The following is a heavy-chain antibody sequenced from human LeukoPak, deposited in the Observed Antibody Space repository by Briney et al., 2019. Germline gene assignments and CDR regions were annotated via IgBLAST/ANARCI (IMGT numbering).Heavy chain of an antibody. CDR1: GYTFTGYY. Sequence: GASVKFSCKASGYTFTGYYMHWVRQTPGQGLEWMGWINPNSGGTNYAQKFQGRVTMTSDTSISTAYMELSRLRSDDTAVYYCAFGIAAAGTVLSNWFDPWGQGTLAAVSS. CDR3: AFGIAAAGTVLSNWFDP. V-gene: IGHV1-2*02. D-gene: IGHD6-13*01. J-gene: IGHJ5*02. CDR2: INPNSGGT.